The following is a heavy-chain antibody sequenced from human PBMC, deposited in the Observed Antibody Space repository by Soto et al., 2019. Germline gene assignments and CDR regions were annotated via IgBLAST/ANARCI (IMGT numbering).Heavy chain of an antibody. D-gene: IGHD3-10*01. J-gene: IGHJ4*02. CDR2: FRTGADDGTT. CDR1: GFTFSSYS. V-gene: IGHV3-23*01. CDR3: AKKVNSGPGSQYFDY. Sequence: GGSLRLSCAASGFTFSSYSMSWVRQAPGKGLEWVSGFRTGADDGTTYYADSVKGRFTISRDISKNTLFLQMNSLRAEDTAIYYCAKKVNSGPGSQYFDYWGQGTLVTVS.